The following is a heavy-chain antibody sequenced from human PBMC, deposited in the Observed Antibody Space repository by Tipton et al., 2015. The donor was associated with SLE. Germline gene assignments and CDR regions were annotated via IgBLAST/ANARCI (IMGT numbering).Heavy chain of an antibody. J-gene: IGHJ4*02. D-gene: IGHD2-15*01. Sequence: SLRLSCAASGFTFSSYAMSWVRQAPGKGLEWVSAISGSGGSTYYADSVKGRFTISRDNSKNTLHLQMNSLRAEDTAVYYCAKDAPGDIVVVVAATPFDYWGQGTLVTVSS. CDR1: GFTFSSYA. CDR3: AKDAPGDIVVVVAATPFDY. V-gene: IGHV3-23*01. CDR2: ISGSGGST.